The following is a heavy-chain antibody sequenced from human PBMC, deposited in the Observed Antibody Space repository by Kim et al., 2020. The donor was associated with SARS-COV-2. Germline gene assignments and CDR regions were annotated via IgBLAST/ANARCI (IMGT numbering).Heavy chain of an antibody. CDR1: GYTFTSYG. D-gene: IGHD3-10*01. J-gene: IGHJ4*02. CDR2: ISAYNGNT. CDR3: ARVLKLPYGSGRYDY. Sequence: ASVKVSCKASGYTFTSYGISWVRQAPGQGLEWMGWISAYNGNTNYAQKLQGRVTMTTNTSTSTAYMELRSLRSDDTAVYYCARVLKLPYGSGRYDYWGQGTLVTVSS. V-gene: IGHV1-18*04.